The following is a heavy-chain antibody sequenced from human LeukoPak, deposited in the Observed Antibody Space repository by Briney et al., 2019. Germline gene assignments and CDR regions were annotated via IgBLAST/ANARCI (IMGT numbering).Heavy chain of an antibody. D-gene: IGHD2-8*01. CDR1: GFTLSSYA. J-gene: IGHJ4*02. Sequence: GGSLRLSCAASGFTLSSYAMNWVRQAPGRGLEWVANIKQDGSEKYYVDSVKGRFTISRDNAKNSLYLQMNSLRAEDTAVYYCARAGRRDCTNGVCYLDYWGQGTLVTVSS. V-gene: IGHV3-7*03. CDR3: ARAGRRDCTNGVCYLDY. CDR2: IKQDGSEK.